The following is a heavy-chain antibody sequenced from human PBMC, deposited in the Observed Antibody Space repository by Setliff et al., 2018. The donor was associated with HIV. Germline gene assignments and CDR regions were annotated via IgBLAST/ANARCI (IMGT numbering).Heavy chain of an antibody. CDR1: GGSISSSSNY. Sequence: SETLSLTCTVSGGSISSSSNYWGWIRQPPGKGLEWIGNIYYSGSTYYNPSLKSRVTISVDMSKNQFSLRLTSVTAADTAMYYCARHDFWSGYHDWFDPWGQGTLVTVSS. D-gene: IGHD3-3*01. V-gene: IGHV4-39*01. J-gene: IGHJ5*02. CDR3: ARHDFWSGYHDWFDP. CDR2: IYYSGST.